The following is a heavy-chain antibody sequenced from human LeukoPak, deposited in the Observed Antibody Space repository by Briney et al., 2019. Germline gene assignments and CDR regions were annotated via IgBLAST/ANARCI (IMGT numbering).Heavy chain of an antibody. D-gene: IGHD4-17*01. V-gene: IGHV3-48*01. J-gene: IGHJ4*02. CDR3: ASAGMTTVTTIGFY. Sequence: GGSLRLSCAASGFTFSRYSMNWVRQAPGKGLEWVSYISGSGDTIYSADSVKGRFAVSRDNAKNPLYLQMNSLRAEDTAVYYCASAGMTTVTTIGFYWGQGTLVTVSS. CDR2: ISGSGDTI. CDR1: GFTFSRYS.